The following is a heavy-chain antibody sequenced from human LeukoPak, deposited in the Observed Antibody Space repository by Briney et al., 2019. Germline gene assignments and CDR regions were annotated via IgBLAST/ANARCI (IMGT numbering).Heavy chain of an antibody. CDR2: VSSGSTYM. D-gene: IGHD3-16*01. J-gene: IGHJ4*02. Sequence: PGGSLRLSCAASGFTFTRYTMHWVRQAPGKGLEWVSSVSSGSTYMHYADSVKGRFTISRDNANNSVYLQMNSLRAEDTAVYYCASSDYVWGTPFYFDLWGGGILVTVSS. CDR3: ASSDYVWGTPFYFDL. CDR1: GFTFTRYT. V-gene: IGHV3-21*01.